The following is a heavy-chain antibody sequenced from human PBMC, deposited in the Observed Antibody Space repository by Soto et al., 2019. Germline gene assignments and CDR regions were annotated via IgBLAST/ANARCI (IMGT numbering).Heavy chain of an antibody. CDR2: IYPGDSDT. J-gene: IGHJ4*02. CDR3: ARLTRGMVRGVIGTTGPFYGFDY. D-gene: IGHD3-10*01. V-gene: IGHV5-51*01. Sequence: GESLKISCNGSGYSFTIYWIGWVLQMPGKGLEWMWIIYPGDSDTRYSPSFQGQVTISADKSISTAYLQWSSLKASDTAMYYCARLTRGMVRGVIGTTGPFYGFDYWGQGTQVTVSS. CDR1: GYSFTIYW.